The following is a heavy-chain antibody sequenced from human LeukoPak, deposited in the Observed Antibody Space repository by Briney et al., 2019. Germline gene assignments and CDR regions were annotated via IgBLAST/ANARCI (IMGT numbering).Heavy chain of an antibody. CDR2: IIPIFGTA. CDR1: GGTFSSYA. D-gene: IGHD2-15*01. V-gene: IGHV1-69*13. Sequence: ASVKVSCKASGGTFSSYAISWVRQAPGQGLEWMGGIIPIFGTANYAQKFQGRVTITADESTSTAYMELSSLRSEDAAVYYCARESGCSGGSCYSSGFDPWGQGTLVTVSS. CDR3: ARESGCSGGSCYSSGFDP. J-gene: IGHJ5*02.